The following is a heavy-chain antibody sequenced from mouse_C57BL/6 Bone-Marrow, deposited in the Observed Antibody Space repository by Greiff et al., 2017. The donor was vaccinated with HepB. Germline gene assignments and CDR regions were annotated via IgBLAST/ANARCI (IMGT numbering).Heavy chain of an antibody. J-gene: IGHJ1*03. D-gene: IGHD1-1*02. Sequence: VQLKQSGAELARPGASVKLSCKASGYTFTSYGISWVKQRTGQGLEWIGEIYPRSGNTYYNEKFKGKATLTADKSSSTAYMELRSLTSEDSAVYFCVSYGYWYFDVWGTGTTVTVSS. CDR1: GYTFTSYG. CDR3: VSYGYWYFDV. CDR2: IYPRSGNT. V-gene: IGHV1-81*01.